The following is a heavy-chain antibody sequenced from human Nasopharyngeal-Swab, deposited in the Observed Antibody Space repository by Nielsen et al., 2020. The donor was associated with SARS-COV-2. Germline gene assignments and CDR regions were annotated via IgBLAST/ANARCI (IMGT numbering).Heavy chain of an antibody. J-gene: IGHJ4*02. CDR3: ATPRGFSGYDYGY. Sequence: GESLKISCAASGFTFSDYYMSWIRQAPGKGLEWVSYISSSGSTIYYADSVKGRFTISRDNAKNSLYLQMNSLRAEDTAVYYCATPRGFSGYDYGYWGQGNLVTVSS. D-gene: IGHD5-12*01. CDR2: ISSSGSTI. V-gene: IGHV3-11*01. CDR1: GFTFSDYY.